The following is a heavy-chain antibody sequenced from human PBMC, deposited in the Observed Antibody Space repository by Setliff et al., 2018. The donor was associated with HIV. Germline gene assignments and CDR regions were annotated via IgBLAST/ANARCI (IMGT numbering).Heavy chain of an antibody. Sequence: SETLSLTCAAYGGSLSGYYWSWIRQTPGKGLEWIGEVHYSGRTAYNPSLQSRVAISVDMYRNQFFLRLTSVTAADTSVYYCARHRAQRGSGTYYDDWFDPWGQGNLVTVSS. D-gene: IGHD3-10*01. V-gene: IGHV4-34*01. CDR2: VHYSGRT. J-gene: IGHJ5*02. CDR1: GGSLSGYY. CDR3: ARHRAQRGSGTYYDDWFDP.